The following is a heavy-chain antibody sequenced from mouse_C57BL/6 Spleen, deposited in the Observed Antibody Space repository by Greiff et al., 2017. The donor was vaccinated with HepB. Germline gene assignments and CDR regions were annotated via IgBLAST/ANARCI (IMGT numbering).Heavy chain of an antibody. CDR3: ARELGRYYAMDY. J-gene: IGHJ4*01. V-gene: IGHV5-4*01. Sequence: EVKLVESGGGLVKPGGSLKLSCAASGFTFSSYAMSWVRQTPEKRLEWVATISDGGSYTYYPDNVKGRFTISRDNAKNNLYLQMSHLKSEDTAMYYCARELGRYYAMDYWGQGTSVTVSS. CDR2: ISDGGSYT. CDR1: GFTFSSYA. D-gene: IGHD4-1*01.